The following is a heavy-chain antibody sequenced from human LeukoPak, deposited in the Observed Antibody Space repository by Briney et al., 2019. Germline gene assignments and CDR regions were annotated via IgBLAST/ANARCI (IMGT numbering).Heavy chain of an antibody. CDR1: GFTFSDYY. CDR2: ISSSGNSI. J-gene: IGHJ4*02. D-gene: IGHD3-22*01. CDR3: ARDGEFYYDSSSY. V-gene: IGHV3-11*01. Sequence: GGSLRLPCAASGFTFSDYYMSWIRQAPGKGLEWVSYISSSGNSIYYADSVKGRFTISRDNAKNSLYLQMNSLRAEDTAVYYCARDGEFYYDSSSYWGQGSLVTVSS.